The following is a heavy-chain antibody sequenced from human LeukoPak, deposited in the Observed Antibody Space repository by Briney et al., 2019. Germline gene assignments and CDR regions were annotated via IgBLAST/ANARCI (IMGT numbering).Heavy chain of an antibody. CDR1: GFTFSSYW. CDR3: ATELRPNDY. CDR2: INHNGNVN. J-gene: IGHJ4*02. D-gene: IGHD4-17*01. Sequence: GGSLRLSCAASGFTFSSYWMNWARQAPGKGLEWVASINHNGNVNYYVDSVKGRFTISRDNAKNSLYLQLNSLRAEDTAIYYCATELRPNDYWGQGTLVAVSS. V-gene: IGHV3-7*03.